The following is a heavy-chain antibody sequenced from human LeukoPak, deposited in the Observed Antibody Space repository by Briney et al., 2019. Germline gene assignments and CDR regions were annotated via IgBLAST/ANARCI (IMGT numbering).Heavy chain of an antibody. D-gene: IGHD1-26*01. CDR1: GGSIRRGSYY. CDR2: VYNSGST. CDR3: ARRHSGSYGAGAFDI. V-gene: IGHV4-61*02. J-gene: IGHJ3*02. Sequence: SQTLSLTCIVSGGSIRRGSYYWNWIRQPAGKGLEWMGRVYNSGSTNYNPSLKSRVTMSVDTSKNQFSLKLSSVTAADTAVYYCARRHSGSYGAGAFDIWGQGTMVTVSS.